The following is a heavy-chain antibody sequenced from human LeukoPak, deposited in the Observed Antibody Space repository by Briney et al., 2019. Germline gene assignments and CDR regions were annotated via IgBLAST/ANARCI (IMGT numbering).Heavy chain of an antibody. D-gene: IGHD1-26*01. J-gene: IGHJ4*02. CDR3: TTRIGGSSTIDY. CDR1: GFTFSNAW. V-gene: IGHV3-15*01. CDR2: IKSKTDGGTT. Sequence: GGSLRLSCAASGFTFSNAWMSWVRQAPGKGLEWVGSIKSKTDGGTTDYAAPVKGRLTISRDDSKNTLYLQMNSLKTEDTAVYYCTTRIGGSSTIDYWGQGTLVTVSS.